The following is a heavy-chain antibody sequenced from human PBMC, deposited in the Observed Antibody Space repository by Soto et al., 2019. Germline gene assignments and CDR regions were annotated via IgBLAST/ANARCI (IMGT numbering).Heavy chain of an antibody. Sequence: DVQLLESGGHLVHPGGSLRLSCVASGFTFSSFAMTWVRQAPGKGLEWVSSISGVGEITNYPDSVRGRFTISRDNAKNTLYVQMDSLRAGDAAVYYCAKAGDYFGSGTYSRFDSWGQGTLVTVSS. J-gene: IGHJ4*02. CDR3: AKAGDYFGSGTYSRFDS. V-gene: IGHV3-23*01. D-gene: IGHD3-10*01. CDR2: ISGVGEIT. CDR1: GFTFSSFA.